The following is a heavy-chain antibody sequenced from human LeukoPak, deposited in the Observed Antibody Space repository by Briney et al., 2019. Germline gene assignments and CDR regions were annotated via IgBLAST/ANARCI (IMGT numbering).Heavy chain of an antibody. J-gene: IGHJ5*02. Sequence: SETLFLTCTVSGGSISRYYWSWIRQPPGKGLEWIGYIYYSGSTNYNPSLKSRVTISVDTSKNQFSLKLSSVTAADTAVYYCARSAGYSSSWYGWFDPWGQGTLVTVSS. V-gene: IGHV4-59*01. D-gene: IGHD6-13*01. CDR2: IYYSGST. CDR1: GGSISRYY. CDR3: ARSAGYSSSWYGWFDP.